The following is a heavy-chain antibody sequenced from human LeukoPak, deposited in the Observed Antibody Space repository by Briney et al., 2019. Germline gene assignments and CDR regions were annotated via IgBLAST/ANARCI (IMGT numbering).Heavy chain of an antibody. J-gene: IGHJ4*02. Sequence: PGGSLRLSCAASGFTFRTYAMNWVRQAPGKGLEWVSAISSSGGGTYDADSVKGRFTSSRDNSKNTLYLQMNRLRAEDTAVYYCARDDPFDYWAREPWSPSPQ. CDR1: GFTFRTYA. D-gene: IGHD1-1*01. V-gene: IGHV3-23*01. CDR2: ISSSGGGT. CDR3: ARDDPFDY.